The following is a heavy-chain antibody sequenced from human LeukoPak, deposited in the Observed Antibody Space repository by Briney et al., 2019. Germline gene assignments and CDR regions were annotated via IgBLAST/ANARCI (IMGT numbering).Heavy chain of an antibody. CDR2: ISAYNGNT. CDR3: AREGGGYSYGYVYFDY. J-gene: IGHJ4*02. CDR1: GDTFSSYA. Sequence: PGASVKVSCKASGDTFSSYAISWVRQAPGQGLEWMGWISAYNGNTNYAQKLQGRVTMTTDTSTSTAYMELRSLRSDDTAVYYCAREGGGYSYGYVYFDYWGQGTLVTVSS. V-gene: IGHV1-18*01. D-gene: IGHD5-18*01.